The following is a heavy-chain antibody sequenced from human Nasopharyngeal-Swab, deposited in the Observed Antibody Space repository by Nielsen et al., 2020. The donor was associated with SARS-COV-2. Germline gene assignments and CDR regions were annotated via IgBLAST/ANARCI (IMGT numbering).Heavy chain of an antibody. V-gene: IGHV3-30*18. Sequence: GRQAPGKGLEWVAVISYDGSNKYYADSVKGRFTISRDNSKNTLYLQMNSLRAEDTAVYYCAKERPYYDILTGYYSDAFDIWGQGTMVTVSS. D-gene: IGHD3-9*01. CDR2: ISYDGSNK. J-gene: IGHJ3*02. CDR3: AKERPYYDILTGYYSDAFDI.